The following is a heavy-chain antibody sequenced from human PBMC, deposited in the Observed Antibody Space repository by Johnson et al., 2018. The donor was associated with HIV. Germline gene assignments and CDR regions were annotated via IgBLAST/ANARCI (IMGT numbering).Heavy chain of an antibody. V-gene: IGHV3-30-3*01. D-gene: IGHD5-12*01. CDR2: ISYDGSNK. J-gene: IGHJ3*02. Sequence: QVQLVESGGGVVKPGRSLRLSCAASGFTFSSYAMHWVRQAPGKGLEWVAVISYDGSNKYYADSVKGRFTISRDNSKNTLYLQMNSLRAEDTAVYYCAREWLRSRGGAFDIWGQGTMVTVSS. CDR3: AREWLRSRGGAFDI. CDR1: GFTFSSYA.